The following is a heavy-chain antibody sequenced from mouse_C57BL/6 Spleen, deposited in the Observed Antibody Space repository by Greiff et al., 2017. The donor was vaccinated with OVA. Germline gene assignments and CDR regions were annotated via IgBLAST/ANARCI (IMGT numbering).Heavy chain of an antibody. CDR2: INPNNGGT. CDR1: GYTFTDYN. J-gene: IGHJ1*03. CDR3: ARTGDYYGSGYWYIDD. V-gene: IGHV1-22*01. Sequence: VQLQQSGPELVKPGASVKMSCKASGYTFTDYNMHWVKQSHGKSLEWIGYINPNNGGTSYNQKFKGKATLTVNKSSSTAYMELRSLTSEDSAVYYCARTGDYYGSGYWYIDDWGTGTTVTVSS. D-gene: IGHD1-1*01.